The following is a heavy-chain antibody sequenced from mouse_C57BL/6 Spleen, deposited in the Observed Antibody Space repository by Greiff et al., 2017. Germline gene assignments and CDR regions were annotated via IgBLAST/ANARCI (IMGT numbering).Heavy chain of an antibody. CDR1: GFTFSSYG. J-gene: IGHJ2*01. Sequence: EVKLMESGGDLVKPGGSLKLSCAASGFTFSSYGMSWVRQTPDKRLEWVATISSGGSYTYYPDSVKGRFTISRDNAKDTLYLQMSSLKSEDTAMYYCARRGITTVVAPYFDYWGQGTTLTVSS. CDR2: ISSGGSYT. D-gene: IGHD1-1*01. CDR3: ARRGITTVVAPYFDY. V-gene: IGHV5-6*02.